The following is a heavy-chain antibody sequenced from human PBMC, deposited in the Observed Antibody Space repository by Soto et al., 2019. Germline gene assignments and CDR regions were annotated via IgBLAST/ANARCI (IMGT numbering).Heavy chain of an antibody. CDR3: VRPRPSGENYGMDV. Sequence: VQLVESGGGLIQPVGSLRLSCVASGLTVSQNYMAWVRQAPEMGPQWVSVLYAEGSTYYTESVKGRFTISRDPSKNTLFLQMDGLRAEDTAVYYCVRPRPSGENYGMDVWGQGTTVTVSS. CDR1: GLTVSQNY. CDR2: LYAEGST. V-gene: IGHV3-53*01. J-gene: IGHJ6*02. D-gene: IGHD1-26*01.